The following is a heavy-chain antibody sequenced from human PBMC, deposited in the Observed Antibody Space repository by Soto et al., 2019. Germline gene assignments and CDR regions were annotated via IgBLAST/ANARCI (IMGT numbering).Heavy chain of an antibody. CDR2: INDYGTTI. Sequence: GGCLRTSCADSGFNLASYWMDWVRQAPGKGLVWVSRINDYGTTINYAESVEGRVTISRDDAKSEVYLQMNNLRAEDTAVDYCARGRLEPLDYGGQGALVTFSS. V-gene: IGHV3-74*01. CDR3: ARGRLEPLDY. CDR1: GFNLASYW. D-gene: IGHD1-1*01. J-gene: IGHJ4*02.